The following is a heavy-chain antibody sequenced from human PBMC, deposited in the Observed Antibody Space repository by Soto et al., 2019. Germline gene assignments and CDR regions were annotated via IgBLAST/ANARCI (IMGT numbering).Heavy chain of an antibody. Sequence: SETLSLTCAVYGGSFSGYYWSWIRQPPGKGLEWIGEINHSGSTNYNPSLKSRVTISVDTSKNQFSLKLSSVTAADTAVYYCARSNYYDSSGYYHWGQGTQVTSPQ. CDR3: ARSNYYDSSGYYH. V-gene: IGHV4-34*01. CDR2: INHSGST. D-gene: IGHD3-22*01. CDR1: GGSFSGYY. J-gene: IGHJ5*02.